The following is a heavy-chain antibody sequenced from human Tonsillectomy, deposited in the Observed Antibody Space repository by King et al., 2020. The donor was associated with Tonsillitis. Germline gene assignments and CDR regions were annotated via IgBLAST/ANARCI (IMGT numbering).Heavy chain of an antibody. D-gene: IGHD3-22*01. CDR2: ISGSCDSS. Sequence: VQLGESGGGLVQPGGSLRLSCAASGFTFSTSAMSWVRQAPGKGLEWVVAISGSCDSSYYADSVRGRLTISSDISKNTLYLQMNSLRADDTAVYYCARNGYFYHSSGFYYIDYFDSWGQGTLLTVSS. CDR3: ARNGYFYHSSGFYYIDYFDS. V-gene: IGHV3-23*04. CDR1: GFTFSTSA. J-gene: IGHJ4*02.